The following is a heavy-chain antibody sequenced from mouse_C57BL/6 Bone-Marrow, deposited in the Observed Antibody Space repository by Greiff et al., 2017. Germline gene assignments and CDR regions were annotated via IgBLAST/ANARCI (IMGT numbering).Heavy chain of an antibody. V-gene: IGHV1-81*01. CDR3: ARWNYYGSSYGY. CDR1: GYTFTSYG. J-gene: IGHJ2*01. D-gene: IGHD1-1*01. CDR2: IYPRSGNT. Sequence: VQLQQSGAELARPGASVKLSCKASGYTFTSYGISWVKQRTGQGLEWIGEIYPRSGNTYYNEKFKGKDTLTADKSSSTAYMDLRSLTSEDSAVYFCARWNYYGSSYGYWGQGTTLTVSS.